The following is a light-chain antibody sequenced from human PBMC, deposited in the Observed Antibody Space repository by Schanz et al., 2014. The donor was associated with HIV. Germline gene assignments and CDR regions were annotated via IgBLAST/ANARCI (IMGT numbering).Light chain of an antibody. V-gene: IGLV1-44*01. CDR2: NTH. J-gene: IGLJ7*01. CDR1: TSNVGSRS. Sequence: QSVLTQPPSASGTPGQRVTISCSGSTSNVGSRSVDWYQQFPVAAPKLLIYNTHLRPSGVTDRFSGSKSGTSASLTISGLQSEDEADYYCAAWDVLLNGPVFGGGTQLTVL. CDR3: AAWDVLLNGPV.